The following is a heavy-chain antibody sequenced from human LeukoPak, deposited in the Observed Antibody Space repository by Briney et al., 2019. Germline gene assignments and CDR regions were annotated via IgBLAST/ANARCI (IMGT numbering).Heavy chain of an antibody. CDR1: GGSVSSGAYY. V-gene: IGHV4-31*03. CDR3: ARDFEGLVHDY. J-gene: IGHJ4*02. Sequence: PSETLSLTCTVSGGSVSSGAYYWSWICQHPGKGLEWIGYISYSGNTYYNPSLRSRASISADTPKSQFSLKLSSVTAADTAVYYCARDFEGLVHDYWGQGTLVTVSS. D-gene: IGHD6-19*01. CDR2: ISYSGNT.